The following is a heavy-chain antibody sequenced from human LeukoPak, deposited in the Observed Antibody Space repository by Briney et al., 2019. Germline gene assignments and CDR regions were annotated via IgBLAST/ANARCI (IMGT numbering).Heavy chain of an antibody. Sequence: GGSLRLSCAASGFNFNRYAMHWVRQAPGKGLEWVAVVWFDGNNKYYADSVKGRFTVSRDNSENTLYLQMDSLRAEDTAIYYCAKDHSSCSGDCYNFESWGQGTLVSVSS. CDR2: VWFDGNNK. CDR1: GFNFNRYA. CDR3: AKDHSSCSGDCYNFES. V-gene: IGHV3-33*06. D-gene: IGHD2-21*02. J-gene: IGHJ4*02.